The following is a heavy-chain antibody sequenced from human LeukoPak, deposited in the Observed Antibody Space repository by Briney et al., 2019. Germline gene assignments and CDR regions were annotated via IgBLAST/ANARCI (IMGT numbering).Heavy chain of an antibody. D-gene: IGHD5-18*01. V-gene: IGHV3-30*18. CDR2: ISYDGSNK. Sequence: GGSLRFSCAASGFTFSSYGMHWVRQAPGKGLEWVAVISYDGSNKYYADSVEGRFTISRDNSKNTLYLQMNSLRAEDTAVYYCAKVDTAMAFDYWGQGTLVTVSS. CDR1: GFTFSSYG. CDR3: AKVDTAMAFDY. J-gene: IGHJ4*02.